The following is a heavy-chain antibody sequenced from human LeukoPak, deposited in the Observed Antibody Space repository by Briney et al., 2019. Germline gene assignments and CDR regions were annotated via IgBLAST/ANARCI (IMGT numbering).Heavy chain of an antibody. CDR3: ARGARAWIQLWFFAFDI. CDR2: INHIGST. Sequence: SQTLSPTSAVYGGSFSGYYWSWIRQPPGKGLEWIGEINHIGSTNYNPSLKSRVTISVDTAKNQFSLELSSVTAADTAVYYCARGARAWIQLWFFAFDIWGEGRMVTVSS. V-gene: IGHV4-34*01. CDR1: GGSFSGYY. D-gene: IGHD5-18*01. J-gene: IGHJ3*02.